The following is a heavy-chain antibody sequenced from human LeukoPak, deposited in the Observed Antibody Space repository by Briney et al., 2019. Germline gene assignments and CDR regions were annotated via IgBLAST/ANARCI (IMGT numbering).Heavy chain of an antibody. CDR1: GFTFSSYG. Sequence: GGSLRLSCAASGFTFSSYGMNWVRQAPGKGLEWVSYISSSSSTIYYADSVKGRFTISRNNAKNSLYLQMNSLRAEDTAVYYCARENYGSGHYYGMDVWGQGTTVTVSS. V-gene: IGHV3-48*04. CDR2: ISSSSSTI. J-gene: IGHJ6*02. D-gene: IGHD3-10*01. CDR3: ARENYGSGHYYGMDV.